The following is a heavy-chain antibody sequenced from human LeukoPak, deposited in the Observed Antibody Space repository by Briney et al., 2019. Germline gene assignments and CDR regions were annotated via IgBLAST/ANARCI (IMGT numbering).Heavy chain of an antibody. CDR1: GGSVSSNY. CDR3: AHSISMDFEY. CDR2: IYNGGTT. J-gene: IGHJ4*02. Sequence: SETLSLTCTVSGGSVSSNYWNWIRPPAGKGLEWIGRIYNGGTTNYNPSLESRVTISIDRSKNQFSLKLTSVTAADTAVYYCAHSISMDFEYWGQGTLVTVSS. V-gene: IGHV4-4*07. D-gene: IGHD2/OR15-2a*01.